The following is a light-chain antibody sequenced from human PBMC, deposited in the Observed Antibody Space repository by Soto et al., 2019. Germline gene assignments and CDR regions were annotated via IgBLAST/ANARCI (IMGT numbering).Light chain of an antibody. V-gene: IGKV3-15*01. J-gene: IGKJ1*01. CDR1: QTINSRD. Sequence: EIVLTQSPGTLSLSPGERATLSCRASQTINSRDLAWYQQKHGQSPRLLIYGASTRATGIPARFRGSGSGTEFTLTISSLQSEDSALYFCQHYNSWPWTFGQGTKVDI. CDR2: GAS. CDR3: QHYNSWPWT.